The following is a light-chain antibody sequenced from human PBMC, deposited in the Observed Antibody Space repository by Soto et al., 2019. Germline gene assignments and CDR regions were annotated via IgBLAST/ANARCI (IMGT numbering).Light chain of an antibody. Sequence: EVLLSPSPGTLSLSQGARSPLSCRASPTISNRYLAWYQQKPGQDTRILIFGESIRVTGIKDRFIGSGSGTDFTLTISRMEPDDFGVYFCKQYSALPMTFGQGTRVEIK. CDR3: KQYSALPMT. V-gene: IGKV3-20*01. J-gene: IGKJ5*01. CDR1: PTISNRY. CDR2: GES.